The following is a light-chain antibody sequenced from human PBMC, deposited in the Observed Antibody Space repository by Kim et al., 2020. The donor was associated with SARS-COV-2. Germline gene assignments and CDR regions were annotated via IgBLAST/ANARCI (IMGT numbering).Light chain of an antibody. Sequence: ELTQPPSASGTPGQRVTISCSGSSSNIGSNYVYWYQQLPGTAPKLLIYSNNQRPSGVPDRFSGSKSGTSASLAISGLRSEDEADYYCAAWDDSLSGWVFGGGTQLAVL. V-gene: IGLV1-47*02. CDR2: SNN. CDR1: SSNIGSNY. J-gene: IGLJ3*02. CDR3: AAWDDSLSGWV.